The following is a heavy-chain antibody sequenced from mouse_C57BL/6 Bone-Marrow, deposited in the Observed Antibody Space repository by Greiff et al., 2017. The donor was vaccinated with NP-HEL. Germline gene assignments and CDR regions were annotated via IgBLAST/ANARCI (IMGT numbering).Heavy chain of an antibody. CDR3: ARRFITTVVATDYAMDY. D-gene: IGHD1-1*01. CDR1: GYTFTSYW. V-gene: IGHV1-72*01. CDR2: IDPNSGGT. Sequence: QVHVKQSGAELVKPGASVKLSCKASGYTFTSYWMHWVKQRPGRGLEWIGRIDPNSGGTKYNEKFKSKATLTVDKPSSTAYMQLSSLTSEDSAVYYCARRFITTVVATDYAMDYWGQGTSVTVSS. J-gene: IGHJ4*01.